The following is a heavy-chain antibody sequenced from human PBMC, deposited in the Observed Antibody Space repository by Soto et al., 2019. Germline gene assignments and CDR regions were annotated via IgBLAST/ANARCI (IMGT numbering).Heavy chain of an antibody. D-gene: IGHD3-9*01. V-gene: IGHV3-74*01. CDR3: ARVRDDILTGYYYYYGMDV. CDR2: INSDGSST. Sequence: GGSLRLSCAASGFTFSSYWMHWVRQAPGKGLVWVSRINSDGSSTSYADSVKGRFTISRDNAKNTLYLQMNSLRAEDTAVYYCARVRDDILTGYYYYYGMDVWGQGTTVTVSS. CDR1: GFTFSSYW. J-gene: IGHJ6*02.